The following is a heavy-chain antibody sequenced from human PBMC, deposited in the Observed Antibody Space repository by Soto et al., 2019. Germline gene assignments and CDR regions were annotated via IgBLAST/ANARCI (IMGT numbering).Heavy chain of an antibody. V-gene: IGHV4-30-4*01. CDR1: GGSISSGDYY. CDR2: IYYSGST. J-gene: IGHJ5*02. D-gene: IGHD6-6*01. Sequence: QVQLQESGPGLVKPSQTLSLTCTVSGGSISSGDYYWSWIRQPPGKGLEWIGYIYYSGSTYYNPSHKRRVTISVDTTKNQFSRKLSSVAAADTAVYYSARERPDGARLDPWGQGTLVTVSS. CDR3: ARERPDGARLDP.